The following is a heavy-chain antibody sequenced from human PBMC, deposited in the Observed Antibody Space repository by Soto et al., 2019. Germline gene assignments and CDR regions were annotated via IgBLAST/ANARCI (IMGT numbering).Heavy chain of an antibody. V-gene: IGHV1-18*01. J-gene: IGHJ6*02. CDR1: GYTFSRFG. CDR3: ASLEQLQVGYYFGLDV. Sequence: QVLLVQSGGEVKKSGASVKVSCKASGYTFSRFGISWVRQAPGQGLEWMGWSSAYNGNTNSARKLQGRVTMTTDTSTSTAYMELRSLRSDDTAVYYCASLEQLQVGYYFGLDVWGQGTTVTVSS. CDR2: SSAYNGNT. D-gene: IGHD6-13*01.